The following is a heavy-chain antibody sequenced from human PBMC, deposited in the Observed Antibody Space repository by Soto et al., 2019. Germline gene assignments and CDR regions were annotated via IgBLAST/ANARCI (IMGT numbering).Heavy chain of an antibody. CDR1: GYTFTSYG. D-gene: IGHD7-27*01. V-gene: IGHV1-18*01. CDR2: ISAYNGNT. J-gene: IGHJ3*02. CDR3: ARFSNLTGDQHAFDI. Sequence: QVQLVQSGAEVKKPGASVKVSCKASGYTFTSYGISWVRQAPGQGLEWMGWISAYNGNTNYAQKLQGRVTMTTDTSXXTAYMELRSLRSDDTAVYYCARFSNLTGDQHAFDIWGQGTMVTVSS.